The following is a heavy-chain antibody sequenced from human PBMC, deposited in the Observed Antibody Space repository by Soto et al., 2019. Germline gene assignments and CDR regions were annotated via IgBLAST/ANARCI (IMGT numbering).Heavy chain of an antibody. CDR1: GGTFTTYT. V-gene: IGHV1-69*18. J-gene: IGHJ6*02. CDR2: IIPIYGTT. D-gene: IGHD3-22*01. Sequence: QVQLVQSGAEVKKPGSSVKISCKASGGTFTTYTLNWVRQAPGQGLEWMGTIIPIYGTTNYAQRFQGRVTITEDEPTATAYMELSSLRSEDTATYYCVRYSSGWFITYGMDVWGQGTAVTVSS. CDR3: VRYSSGWFITYGMDV.